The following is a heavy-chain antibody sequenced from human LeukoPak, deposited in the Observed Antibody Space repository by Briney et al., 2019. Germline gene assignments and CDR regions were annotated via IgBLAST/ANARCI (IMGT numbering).Heavy chain of an antibody. D-gene: IGHD4-11*01. CDR1: GFTFSSYA. CDR3: TPYSNYAWFDP. Sequence: GGSLRLSCAASGFTFSSYAMSWVRQAPGKGLEWVSAISGSGGSTYYADSVKGRFTISRDNSKNTLYPQMNSLRAEDTAVYYCTPYSNYAWFDPWGQGTLVTVSS. V-gene: IGHV3-23*01. CDR2: ISGSGGST. J-gene: IGHJ5*02.